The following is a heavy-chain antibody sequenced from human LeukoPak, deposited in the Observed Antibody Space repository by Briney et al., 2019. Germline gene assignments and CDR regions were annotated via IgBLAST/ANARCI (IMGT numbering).Heavy chain of an antibody. CDR1: GYTFTSYG. Sequence: ASVKVSCKASGYTFTSYGIRWVRQAPGKGLEWVGWISDYNGNTNYAQTLQGRVTMTTDTSTSTAYLELRSLRSDDTAVYYCARVATGLADAFDIWGQGTMVTVSS. CDR3: ARVATGLADAFDI. V-gene: IGHV1-18*01. CDR2: ISDYNGNT. J-gene: IGHJ3*02. D-gene: IGHD3-3*02.